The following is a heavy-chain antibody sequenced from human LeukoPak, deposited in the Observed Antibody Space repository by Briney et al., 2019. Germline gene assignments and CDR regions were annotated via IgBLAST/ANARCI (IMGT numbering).Heavy chain of an antibody. V-gene: IGHV3-30-3*01. D-gene: IGHD6-19*01. J-gene: IGHJ4*02. CDR2: ISYDGSNK. CDR3: ATSIVAGTFFDY. CDR1: GFTFSSYA. Sequence: GGSLRLSCAASGFTFSSYAMHWVRQAPGKGLEWVAVISYDGSNKYYADSVKGRFTISRDNFKNTLYLQMNSLRAEDTAVYYCATSIVAGTFFDYWGQGTLVTVSS.